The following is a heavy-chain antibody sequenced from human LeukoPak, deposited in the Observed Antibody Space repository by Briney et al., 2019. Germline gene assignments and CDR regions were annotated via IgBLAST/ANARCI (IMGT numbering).Heavy chain of an antibody. Sequence: GGSLRLSCAASGFTVSSNYMSWVRQAPGKGLEWVSAISGSGGSTYYADSVKGRFTISRDNSKNTLYLQMNSLRAEDTAVYYCAKAYYDFWSGYTFFDYWGQGTLVTVSS. V-gene: IGHV3-23*01. CDR2: ISGSGGST. CDR1: GFTVSSNY. D-gene: IGHD3-3*01. J-gene: IGHJ4*02. CDR3: AKAYYDFWSGYTFFDY.